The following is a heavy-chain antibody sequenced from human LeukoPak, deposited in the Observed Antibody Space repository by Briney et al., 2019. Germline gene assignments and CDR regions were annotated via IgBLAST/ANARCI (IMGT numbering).Heavy chain of an antibody. CDR1: GVTFSSYA. D-gene: IGHD3-22*01. CDR2: IIPIFGTA. Sequence: SVKVSCKASGVTFSSYAISWVRQAPGQGLEWMGRIIPIFGTANYAQKFQGRVTITADKSTSTAYMELSSLRSEDTAVYYCATYYYDSSEEYFQHWGQGTLVTVSS. V-gene: IGHV1-69*06. CDR3: ATYYYDSSEEYFQH. J-gene: IGHJ1*01.